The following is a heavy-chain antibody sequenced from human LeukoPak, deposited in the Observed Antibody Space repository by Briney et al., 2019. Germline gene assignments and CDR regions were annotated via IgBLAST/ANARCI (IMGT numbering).Heavy chain of an antibody. J-gene: IGHJ4*02. CDR1: GFTFSSYA. V-gene: IGHV3-30*04. Sequence: GSLILSCAASGFTFSSYAMSWVRQAPGKGLEWVAVISYDGSNKYYADSVKGRFTISRDNSKNTLYLQMNSLRAEDTAVYYCARETSPFDYWGQGTLVTVSS. CDR2: ISYDGSNK. CDR3: ARETSPFDY.